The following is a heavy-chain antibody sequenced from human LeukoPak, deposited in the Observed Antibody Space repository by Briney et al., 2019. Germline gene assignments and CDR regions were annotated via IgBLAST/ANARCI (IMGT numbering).Heavy chain of an antibody. CDR2: ITPSGGST. V-gene: IGHV1-46*01. CDR1: GYTFTSYY. CDR3: GRGGVVGGYYYYGMDV. Sequence: ASVKVSCKAFGYTFTSYYMHWVRQAPGQGLEWMGIITPSGGSTTYAQKFQGRVTMTRDTSTSTVYMELYSLRSEDTAVYYCGRGGVVGGYYYYGMDVGGQGTTVTVSS. D-gene: IGHD3-3*01. J-gene: IGHJ6*02.